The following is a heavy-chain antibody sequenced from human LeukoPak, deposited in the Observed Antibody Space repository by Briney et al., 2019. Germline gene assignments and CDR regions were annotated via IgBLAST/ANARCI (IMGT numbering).Heavy chain of an antibody. Sequence: ASVKVSCKASVYTFTGYYMHWVRQAPGQGREWMGWINPNSGGTNYAQKFQCRVTITRDTSITTTHMELSRLRSDDTAVYYCARGVHDDYLNYWGQGTLVTVSS. CDR2: INPNSGGT. CDR1: VYTFTGYY. J-gene: IGHJ4*02. D-gene: IGHD4-17*01. CDR3: ARGVHDDYLNY. V-gene: IGHV1-2*02.